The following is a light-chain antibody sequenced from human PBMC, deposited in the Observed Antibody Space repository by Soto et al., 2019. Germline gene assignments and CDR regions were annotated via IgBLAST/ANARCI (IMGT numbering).Light chain of an antibody. J-gene: IGLJ1*01. V-gene: IGLV2-14*01. CDR3: SSYTSRSTPLFV. CDR2: DVS. CDR1: SSDVGGYNY. Sequence: QSVLTQPASVSGSPGHSITISCTGTSSDVGGYNYVSWYQQHPGKAPKLMIYDVSNRPSGVSNRFSGSKSGNTASLTISGLQAEDEADYYCSSYTSRSTPLFVFGTGTKVTVL.